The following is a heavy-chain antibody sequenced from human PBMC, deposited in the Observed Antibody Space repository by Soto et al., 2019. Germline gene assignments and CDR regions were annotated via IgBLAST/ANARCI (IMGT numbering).Heavy chain of an antibody. V-gene: IGHV3-30*04. CDR2: ISFDGSTT. D-gene: IGHD4-17*01. J-gene: IGHJ4*02. Sequence: QVQLVESGGGVVQPGRSLRLSCAASGFSFSSYAMHWVRQAPGKGLEWVAVISFDGSTTYYADSVKGRFTFSRDNPKNTLFLQIYSLRAEDTAVYFGATVRSTTVLSAGSLYFAYSGQGTLVTVSS. CDR1: GFSFSSYA. CDR3: ATVRSTTVLSAGSLYFAY.